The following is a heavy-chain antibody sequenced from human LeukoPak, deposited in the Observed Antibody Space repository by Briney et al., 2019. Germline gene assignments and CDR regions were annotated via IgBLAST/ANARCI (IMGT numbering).Heavy chain of an antibody. V-gene: IGHV3-23*01. D-gene: IGHD5-12*01. CDR2: ISGSGGST. CDR3: AKLRRGYSGYDDYYFDY. Sequence: GGSLRLSCAASGFTFSSYAMSWVRQAPGKGLEWVSAISGSGGSTYYADSVKGRFTISRDNSKNTLYPQMNSLRAEDTAVYYCAKLRRGYSGYDDYYFDYWGQGTLVTVSS. CDR1: GFTFSSYA. J-gene: IGHJ4*02.